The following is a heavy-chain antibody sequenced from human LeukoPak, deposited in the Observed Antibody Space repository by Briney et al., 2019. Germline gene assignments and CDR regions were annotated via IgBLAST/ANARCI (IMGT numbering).Heavy chain of an antibody. CDR2: STDSGGDT. D-gene: IGHD3-10*01. V-gene: IGHV3-23*01. CDR1: GFSFNNYA. Sequence: GSLPLSCAASGFSFNNYAMSWVRPAPGKGLEWISASTDSGGDTYHADSVKGRFTISSDNYMNTLYLQMTSLRVDDSAVYHCAKGSQSSRPYYFDFWGPGTLVSVSS. J-gene: IGHJ4*02. CDR3: AKGSQSSRPYYFDF.